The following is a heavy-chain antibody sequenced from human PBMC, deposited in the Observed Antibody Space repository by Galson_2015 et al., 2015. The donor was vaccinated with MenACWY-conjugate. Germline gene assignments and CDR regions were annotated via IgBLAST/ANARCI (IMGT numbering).Heavy chain of an antibody. CDR3: ATYPLFEHIKMLPAAIWFFQK. Sequence: SVKVSCKASGGTFRRHAIIWARQAAGQGLEFMVGIITPYDRSKYEQQFQGSVTITAAKPTSTAYREMASLRSEDTGVYYSATYPLFEHIKMLPAAIWFFQKWGQGPLVALSP. V-gene: IGHV1-69*06. D-gene: IGHD2-2*02. J-gene: IGHJ1*01. CDR2: IITPYDRS. CDR1: GGTFRRHA.